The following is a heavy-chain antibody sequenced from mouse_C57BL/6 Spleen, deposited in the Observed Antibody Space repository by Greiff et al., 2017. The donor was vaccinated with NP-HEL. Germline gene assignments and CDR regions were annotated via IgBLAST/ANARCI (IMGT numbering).Heavy chain of an antibody. CDR3: ARRGGSSSWFAY. D-gene: IGHD1-1*01. J-gene: IGHJ3*01. CDR2: IYPGDGDT. CDR1: GYAFSSYW. Sequence: QVQLQQSGAELVKPGASVKISCKASGYAFSSYWMNWVKQRPGKGLEWIGQIYPGDGDTNYNGKFKGKATLTADKSSSTAYMQLSSRTSEDSAVYFCARRGGSSSWFAYWGQGTLVTVSA. V-gene: IGHV1-80*01.